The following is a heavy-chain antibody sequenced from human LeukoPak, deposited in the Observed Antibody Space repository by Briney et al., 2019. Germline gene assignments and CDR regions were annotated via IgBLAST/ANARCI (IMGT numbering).Heavy chain of an antibody. CDR2: IIPIFGTA. CDR1: GGTFSSYA. CDR3: ASRQNYYDSSGYFGY. V-gene: IGHV1-69*05. D-gene: IGHD3-22*01. Sequence: GASVKVSCKASGGTFSSYAISWVRQAPGQGLEWMGGIIPIFGTANYAQKLQGRVTITTDESTSTAYMELSSLRSEDTAVYYCASRQNYYDSSGYFGYWGQGTLVTVSS. J-gene: IGHJ4*02.